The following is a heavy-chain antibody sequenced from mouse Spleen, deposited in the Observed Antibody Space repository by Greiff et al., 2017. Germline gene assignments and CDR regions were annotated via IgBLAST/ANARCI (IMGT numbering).Heavy chain of an antibody. J-gene: IGHJ2*01. V-gene: IGHV1-39*01. CDR3: ARQGYGNYVFAY. Sequence: VVKPGASVKISCKASGYSFTDYNMNWVKQSNGKSLEWIGVINPNYGTTSYNQKFKGKATLTVDQSSSTAYMQLNSLTSEDSAVYYCARQGYGNYVFAYWGQGTTLTVSS. D-gene: IGHD2-10*02. CDR2: INPNYGTT. CDR1: GYSFTDYN.